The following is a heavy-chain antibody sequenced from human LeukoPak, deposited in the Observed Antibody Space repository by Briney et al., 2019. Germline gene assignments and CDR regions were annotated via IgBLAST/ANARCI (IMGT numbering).Heavy chain of an antibody. CDR3: ARVKGYYYGSGSYYLDY. D-gene: IGHD3-10*01. Sequence: PGGSLRLPCAASGFTFSSYWMSWIRQPPGKGLEWIGEINHSGSTNYNPSLKSRVTISVDTSKNQFSLKLSSVTAADTAVYYCARVKGYYYGSGSYYLDYWGQGTLVTVSS. V-gene: IGHV4-34*01. CDR2: INHSGST. CDR1: GFTFSSYW. J-gene: IGHJ4*02.